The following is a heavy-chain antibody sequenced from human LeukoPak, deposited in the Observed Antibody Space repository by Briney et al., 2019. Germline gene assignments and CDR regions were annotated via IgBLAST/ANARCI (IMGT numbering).Heavy chain of an antibody. V-gene: IGHV3-30-3*01. CDR1: GFTFSSYA. J-gene: IGHJ4*02. CDR2: ISYDGSNK. D-gene: IGHD1-26*01. CDR3: AKDLAGSYSDYFDY. Sequence: GRSLRLSCAASGFTFSSYAMHWVRQAPGKGLEWVAVISYDGSNKYYADSVKGRFTISRDNSKNTLYLQMNSLRVEDTAVYHCAKDLAGSYSDYFDYWGQGTLVTVSS.